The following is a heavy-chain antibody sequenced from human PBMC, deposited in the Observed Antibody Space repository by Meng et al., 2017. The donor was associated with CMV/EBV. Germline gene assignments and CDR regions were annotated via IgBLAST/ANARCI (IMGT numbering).Heavy chain of an antibody. CDR2: ISSSSSYI. Sequence: GESLKIHCAASGFTFSSYSMNWVRQAPGKGREWVSSISSSSSYIYYADSVKGRFTISRDNAKNALYLQMNSLGAEDTAVYYCARGGFIVGATRYYGMDVWGQGTTVTVSS. CDR1: GFTFSSYS. CDR3: ARGGFIVGATRYYGMDV. D-gene: IGHD1-26*01. J-gene: IGHJ6*02. V-gene: IGHV3-21*01.